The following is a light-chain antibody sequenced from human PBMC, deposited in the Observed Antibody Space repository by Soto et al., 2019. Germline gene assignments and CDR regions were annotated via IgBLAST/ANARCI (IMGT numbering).Light chain of an antibody. CDR2: DAS. J-gene: IGKJ3*01. CDR3: QQRTNWPVT. CDR1: QSISSY. V-gene: IGKV3-11*01. Sequence: EIVLTQSPATLSLSPGERATLSCRASQSISSYLAWYKQKPGHTPRLLIYDASNRATGIPARFSGSGSGTDFTLTISSLEPEDFAVYYCQQRTNWPVTFGPGTTVDVK.